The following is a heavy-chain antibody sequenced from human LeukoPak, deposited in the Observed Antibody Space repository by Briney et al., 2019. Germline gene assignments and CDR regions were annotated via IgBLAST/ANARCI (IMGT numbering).Heavy chain of an antibody. CDR1: GFTFSSYA. J-gene: IGHJ5*02. CDR2: ISDSGGVT. Sequence: PGGSLRLSCVASGFTFSSYAMSGVRQAPGKGLEWVAAISDSGGVTYYVDTVRGRFTISRDNSKNTLYLQMNSLKAEDTAIYSCARDIRGSGNYGWFDPWGQGTLVTVSS. D-gene: IGHD3-10*01. V-gene: IGHV3-23*01. CDR3: ARDIRGSGNYGWFDP.